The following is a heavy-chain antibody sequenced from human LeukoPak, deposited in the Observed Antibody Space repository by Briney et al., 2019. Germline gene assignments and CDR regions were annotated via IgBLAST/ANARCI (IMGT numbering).Heavy chain of an antibody. J-gene: IGHJ3*01. CDR3: ARDPSYCDGDCYAFDA. CDR2: INPSVGSA. Sequence: ASVKVSFKASGYTFINYYLHWARQAPGQGLEWMGIINPSVGSANYAQRFRGRVTMTRDTSTSTVYMELSSLRSDDTAVYYCARDPSYCDGDCYAFDAWGQGTMVTVSS. CDR1: GYTFINYY. D-gene: IGHD2-21*02. V-gene: IGHV1-46*01.